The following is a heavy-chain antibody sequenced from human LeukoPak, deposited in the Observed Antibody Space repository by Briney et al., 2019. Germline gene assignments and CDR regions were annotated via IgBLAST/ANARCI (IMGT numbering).Heavy chain of an antibody. CDR2: IYNSGTT. V-gene: IGHV4-59*08. CDR1: GGSTSTYH. D-gene: IGHD1-20*01. J-gene: IGHJ5*02. CDR3: ARHQQYNWNPEPLNWFDP. Sequence: SETLSLTCTVSGGSTSTYHWSWIRQPPGRGLEWIGYIYNSGTTNYNPSLKSRVTISVDTSKNQFSLKLSSVTAADTAVYYCARHQQYNWNPEPLNWFDPWGQGTLVTVSS.